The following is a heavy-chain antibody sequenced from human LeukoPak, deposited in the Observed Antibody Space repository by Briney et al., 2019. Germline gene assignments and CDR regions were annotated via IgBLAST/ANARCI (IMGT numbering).Heavy chain of an antibody. D-gene: IGHD3-22*01. CDR1: GFTVGNNY. Sequence: GGSLRLSCAASGFTVGNNYMSWVRQAPGKGLEWVSYISSSGSTIYYADSVKGRFTISRDNAKNSLYLQMNSLRAEDTAVYYCARDTYYYDSSGYYPLGYWGQGTLVTVSS. V-gene: IGHV3-11*04. CDR3: ARDTYYYDSSGYYPLGY. J-gene: IGHJ4*02. CDR2: ISSSGSTI.